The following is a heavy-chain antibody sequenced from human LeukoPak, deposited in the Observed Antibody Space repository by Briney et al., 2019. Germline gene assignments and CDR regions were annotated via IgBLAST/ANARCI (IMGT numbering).Heavy chain of an antibody. Sequence: ASVKVSCKASGYTLTSYGISWVRQAPGQGLEWMGWISAYNGSTNYAQKLQGRVTMTTDASTSTAYMELRSLRSDDTAVYYCARGLRLQQLDFWGQGTLVTVSS. V-gene: IGHV1-18*04. CDR1: GYTLTSYG. D-gene: IGHD6-13*01. CDR2: ISAYNGST. J-gene: IGHJ4*02. CDR3: ARGLRLQQLDF.